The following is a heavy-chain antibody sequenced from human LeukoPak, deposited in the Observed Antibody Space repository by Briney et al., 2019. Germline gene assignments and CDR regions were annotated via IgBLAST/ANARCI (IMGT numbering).Heavy chain of an antibody. V-gene: IGHV3-48*01. D-gene: IGHD5-24*01. CDR2: ISAASHGI. CDR3: ARGEYHQDGIGSNRFDN. J-gene: IGHJ4*02. CDR1: GFTFDTYS. Sequence: GRSLTLSCAASGFTFDTYSMTWVRQAPGKGLEWISHISAASHGIKYVASVKGRFTISRDNAKNSVFLQMTSLRPEDTAVYYCARGEYHQDGIGSNRFDNWGQGALVTVSS.